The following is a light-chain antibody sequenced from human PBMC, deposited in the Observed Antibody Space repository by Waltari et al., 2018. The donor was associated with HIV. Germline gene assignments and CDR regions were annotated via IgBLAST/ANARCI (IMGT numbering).Light chain of an antibody. J-gene: IGLJ3*02. Sequence: QSALTPPASVSGSPGQSITISCTGTSSDVGGYDYVSWYQQDPGKAPKVIIYDVSKRPSGVSNRFSGSKSGNTASLTISGLQAEDEADYYCSSYTTGSTLVFGGGTTVTVL. CDR2: DVS. CDR1: SSDVGGYDY. V-gene: IGLV2-14*01. CDR3: SSYTTGSTLV.